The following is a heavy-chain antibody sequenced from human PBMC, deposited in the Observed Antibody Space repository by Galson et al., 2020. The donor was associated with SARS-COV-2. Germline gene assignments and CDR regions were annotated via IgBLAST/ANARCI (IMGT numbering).Heavy chain of an antibody. CDR3: VRDGICSSSSCYMDV. Sequence: GESLKISCTASGFIFSSYGMHWVRQAPGKGLEWVAVIWHDGNNKYYVDSVKGRFTISRDNSKNTLFLQMNSLRAEDTALYYCVRDGICSSSSCYMDVWGKGTTVTVS. CDR2: IWHDGNNK. J-gene: IGHJ6*03. V-gene: IGHV3-33*01. CDR1: GFIFSSYG. D-gene: IGHD2-2*01.